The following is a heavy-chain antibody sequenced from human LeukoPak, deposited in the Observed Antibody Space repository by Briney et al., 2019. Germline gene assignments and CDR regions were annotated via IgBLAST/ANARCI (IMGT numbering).Heavy chain of an antibody. V-gene: IGHV4-59*08. Sequence: PSETLSPTCTVPGGSINNYYWSWIRQPPGKGLEWIGYIYYTGGETNYNPSLKSRLTISVDTSKNQFSLMLTSVTAADTAVYYCARQPGGTAAFDIWAQGTMVTVSS. D-gene: IGHD1-14*01. J-gene: IGHJ3*02. CDR2: IYYTGGET. CDR3: ARQPGGTAAFDI. CDR1: GGSINNYY.